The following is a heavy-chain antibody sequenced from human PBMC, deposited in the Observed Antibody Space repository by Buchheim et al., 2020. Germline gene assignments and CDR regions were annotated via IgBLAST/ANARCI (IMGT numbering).Heavy chain of an antibody. CDR3: AREGPLKVLSIAARQDYYYGMDV. V-gene: IGHV3-23*01. CDR2: ISGGGGST. D-gene: IGHD6-6*01. J-gene: IGHJ6*02. Sequence: EVQLLESGGGLVQPGGSLRLSCAASGFTFSSYAMSWVRQAPGKGLEWVSGISGGGGSTYYADSVKGRFTISRDNSENTLYLQMNSLRDEDTAVYYCAREGPLKVLSIAARQDYYYGMDVWGQGTT. CDR1: GFTFSSYA.